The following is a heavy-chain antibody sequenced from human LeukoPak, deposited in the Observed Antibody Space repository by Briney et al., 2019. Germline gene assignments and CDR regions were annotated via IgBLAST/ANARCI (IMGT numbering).Heavy chain of an antibody. J-gene: IGHJ4*02. V-gene: IGHV3-21*01. Sequence: GGSLRLSCAASGFTFSSYSMNWVRQAPGKGPEWVSSISSSSSYIYYADSVKGRFTISRDNAKNSLYLQMNSLRAEDTAVYYCARDPPDMPYYDSSGLDYWGQGTLVTVSS. CDR3: ARDPPDMPYYDSSGLDY. CDR2: ISSSSSYI. CDR1: GFTFSSYS. D-gene: IGHD3-22*01.